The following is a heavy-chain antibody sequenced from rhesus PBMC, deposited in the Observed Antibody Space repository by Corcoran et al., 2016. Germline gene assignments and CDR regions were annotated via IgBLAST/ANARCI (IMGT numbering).Heavy chain of an antibody. CDR3: ARDRSYGNSYGLDS. J-gene: IGHJ6*01. D-gene: IGHD4-35*01. V-gene: IGHV4-80*01. CDR2: IVGYSDST. Sequence: QVQLRESGPGLVKPSETLSLTCTVSGASISSNWWRWIRQPPGKGLEWIGEIVGYSDSTNYNPSPKSRVTVSKDASKNQFFLKLNSVTAADTAVYYCARDRSYGNSYGLDSWGQGVVVTVSS. CDR1: GASISSNW.